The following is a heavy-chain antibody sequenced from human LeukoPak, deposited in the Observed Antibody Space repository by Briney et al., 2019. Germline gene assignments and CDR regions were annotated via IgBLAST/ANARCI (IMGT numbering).Heavy chain of an antibody. CDR2: ISSSGGST. J-gene: IGHJ5*02. Sequence: PGGSLRLSCAASRFTFRSYVMSWVRQAPGKGLEWVSSISSSGGSTYYADSVKGRFTISRDNSKNTLYLQVQSLRAEDTAVYYCAKDRSGDPPLTGIFGSWGQGTLVTVSS. CDR3: AKDRSGDPPLTGIFGS. D-gene: IGHD3-9*01. V-gene: IGHV3-23*01. CDR1: RFTFRSYV.